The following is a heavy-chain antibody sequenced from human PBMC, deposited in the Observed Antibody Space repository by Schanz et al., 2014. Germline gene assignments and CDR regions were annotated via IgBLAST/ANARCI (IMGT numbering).Heavy chain of an antibody. CDR2: IYYTGST. V-gene: IGHV4-31*03. CDR3: ARGVLGSGYRQQYYFDH. Sequence: QVQLQESGPGLVKPSQTLSLTCSVSGGSISSGAYYWSWIRQHPGKGLEWIGYIYYTGSTYYNPSLKSRVTISVDTSKNQFSLKVTSVTPADTAVYYCARGVLGSGYRQQYYFDHWGQGTLVTVSS. CDR1: GGSISSGAYY. D-gene: IGHD3-3*01. J-gene: IGHJ4*02.